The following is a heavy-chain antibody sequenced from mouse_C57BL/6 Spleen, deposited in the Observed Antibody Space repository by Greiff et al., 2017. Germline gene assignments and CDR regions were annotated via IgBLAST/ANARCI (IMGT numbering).Heavy chain of an antibody. CDR1: GYSFTGYY. Sequence: VQLKQSGPELVKPGASVKISCKASGYSFTGYYMNWVKQSPEKSLEWIGEINPSTGGTTYNQTFKAKATLTVDKSSSTAYMQLKSLRSEDSAVYYCARYSNGGAWFAYWGQGTLVTVSA. J-gene: IGHJ3*01. CDR2: INPSTGGT. V-gene: IGHV1-42*01. CDR3: ARYSNGGAWFAY. D-gene: IGHD2-5*01.